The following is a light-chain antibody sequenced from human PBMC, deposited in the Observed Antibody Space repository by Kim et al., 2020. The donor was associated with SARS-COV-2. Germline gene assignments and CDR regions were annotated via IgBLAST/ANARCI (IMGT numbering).Light chain of an antibody. CDR1: ILENYY. CDR3: NSRDSSGNHWV. V-gene: IGLV3-19*01. J-gene: IGLJ3*02. Sequence: SSELTQDSAVSVALGQTVRITCQGDILENYYASWYKQKPGQAPVLVIYGENNRPSGIPDRFSGFRSGNTASLTITGAQAEDEADYFCNSRDSSGNHWVFG. CDR2: GEN.